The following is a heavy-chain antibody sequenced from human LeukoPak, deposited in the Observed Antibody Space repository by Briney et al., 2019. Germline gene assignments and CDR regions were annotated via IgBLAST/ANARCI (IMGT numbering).Heavy chain of an antibody. CDR1: GFTVSRNY. D-gene: IGHD3-22*01. V-gene: IGHV3-66*01. CDR2: IYSGGRT. J-gene: IGHJ4*02. CDR3: ARVLYYYDSSGPGGDY. Sequence: GGSLRLSCAASGFTVSRNYMSWVRQGPGKGLEWVSVIYSGGRTYYADSVKGRFTISRDNSKNTLYLQMNSLRAEDTAVYYCARVLYYYDSSGPGGDYWGQGTLVTVSS.